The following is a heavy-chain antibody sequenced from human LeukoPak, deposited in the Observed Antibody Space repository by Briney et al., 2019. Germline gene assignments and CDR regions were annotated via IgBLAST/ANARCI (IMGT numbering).Heavy chain of an antibody. CDR3: GRQGYTASHYFLDF. V-gene: IGHV4-4*07. D-gene: IGHD1-26*01. CDR2: IYTTGTT. J-gene: IGHJ4*02. Sequence: SETLSLTCTVSSGSINSYFWGWVRQPPGKGLEWIGRIYTTGTTHCNPSLKSRVTMSVDTSTNQFSPNLRSMTAADTAVYYCGRQGYTASHYFLDFWSQGTLVAVS. CDR1: SGSINSYF.